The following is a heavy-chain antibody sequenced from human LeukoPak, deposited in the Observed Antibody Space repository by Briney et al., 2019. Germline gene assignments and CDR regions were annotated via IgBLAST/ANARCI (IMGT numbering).Heavy chain of an antibody. CDR1: GFTFSSYS. CDR3: AKGGGGFDY. D-gene: IGHD3-16*01. J-gene: IGHJ4*02. Sequence: GGSLRLSCAASGFTFSSYSMNWVRQAPGKGLEWVSYISSSSSTIYYADSVKGRFTISRDNAKNSLYLQMNSLRAEDTAVYYWAKGGGGFDYWGQGTLVTVSS. V-gene: IGHV3-48*01. CDR2: ISSSSSTI.